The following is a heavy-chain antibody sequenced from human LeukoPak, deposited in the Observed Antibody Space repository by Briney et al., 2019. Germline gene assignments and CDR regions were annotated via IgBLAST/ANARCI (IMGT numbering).Heavy chain of an antibody. Sequence: GALRLSCAASGFIFSSNAMSWVRQAPGKGLEWVAVIWYDGSNKYYADSVKGRFTISRDNSKNTLYLQMNSLRAEDTAVYYCARYSSSFDAFDYWGQGTLVTVSS. CDR2: IWYDGSNK. V-gene: IGHV3-33*08. CDR1: GFIFSSNA. CDR3: ARYSSSFDAFDY. D-gene: IGHD6-6*01. J-gene: IGHJ4*02.